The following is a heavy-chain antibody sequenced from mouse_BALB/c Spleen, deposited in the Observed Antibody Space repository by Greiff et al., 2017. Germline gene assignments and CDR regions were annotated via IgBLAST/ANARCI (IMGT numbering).Heavy chain of an antibody. CDR1: GFTFTDYY. D-gene: IGHD2-2*01. J-gene: IGHJ4*01. CDR3: ARYGYDDAMDY. Sequence: EVKLEESGGGLVQPGGSLRLSCATSGFTFTDYYMSWVRQPPGKALEWLGFIRNKANGYTTEYSASVKGRFTISRDNSQSILYLQMNTLRAEDSATDYCARYGYDDAMDYWGQGTSVTVSS. V-gene: IGHV7-3*02. CDR2: IRNKANGYTT.